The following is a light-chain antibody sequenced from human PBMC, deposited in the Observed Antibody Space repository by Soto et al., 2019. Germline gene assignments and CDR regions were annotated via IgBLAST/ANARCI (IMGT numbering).Light chain of an antibody. CDR3: SSYAGINILYV. CDR2: KVS. Sequence: QSALTQPPSASGSPGQSVTISCTGTSSDVGGYNYVSWYQQHPGKAPKVIIYKVSKRPSGVPDRFSASKSGNTASLTVSGLQAEDEADYYCSSYAGINILYVFGSGTKLTVL. J-gene: IGLJ1*01. CDR1: SSDVGGYNY. V-gene: IGLV2-8*01.